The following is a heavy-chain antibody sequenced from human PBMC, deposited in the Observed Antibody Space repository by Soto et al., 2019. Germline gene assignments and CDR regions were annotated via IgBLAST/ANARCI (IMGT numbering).Heavy chain of an antibody. D-gene: IGHD2-15*01. CDR3: ARCRVVVATRATYNWFDP. J-gene: IGHJ5*02. CDR1: GGSFSGYY. Sequence: SETLSLTCAVYGGSFSGYYWSWIRQPPGKGLEWIGEINHSGSTNYNPSLKSRVTISVDTSKNQFSLKLSSVTAADTAVYYCARCRVVVATRATYNWFDPRGQGTLVTVSS. CDR2: INHSGST. V-gene: IGHV4-34*01.